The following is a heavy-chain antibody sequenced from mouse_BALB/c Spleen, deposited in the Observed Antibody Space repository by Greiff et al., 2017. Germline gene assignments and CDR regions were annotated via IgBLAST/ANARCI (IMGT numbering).Heavy chain of an antibody. CDR1: GYNFTSYW. Sequence: VQLQQPGAELVKPGTSVKLSCKASGYNFTSYWINWVKLRPGQGLEWIGDIYPGSGSTNYNEKFKSKATLTVDTSSSTAYMQLSSLASEDSALYYCARDMDYWGQGTSVTVSS. CDR2: IYPGSGST. V-gene: IGHV1-55*01. CDR3: ARDMDY. J-gene: IGHJ4*01.